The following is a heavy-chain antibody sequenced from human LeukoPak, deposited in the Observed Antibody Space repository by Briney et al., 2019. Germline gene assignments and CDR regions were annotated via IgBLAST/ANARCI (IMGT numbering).Heavy chain of an antibody. V-gene: IGHV3-48*01. Sequence: GGSLRLSCAASGFSFSDYNMNWVRQAPGKGLEWVSFITRSGSTIYYADSVRGRFTISRDNAKDSLYLQMNSLRAEDTAVYYCARDIKGQYQDAFDIWGQGTMVTVSS. D-gene: IGHD2-2*01. CDR2: ITRSGSTI. CDR1: GFSFSDYN. J-gene: IGHJ3*02. CDR3: ARDIKGQYQDAFDI.